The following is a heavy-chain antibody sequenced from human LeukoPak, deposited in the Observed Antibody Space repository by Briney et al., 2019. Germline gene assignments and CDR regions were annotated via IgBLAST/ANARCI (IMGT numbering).Heavy chain of an antibody. CDR2: INHSGST. Sequence: SETLSLTCAVYGGSFSGYYWSWIRQPPGKWLEWIGEINHSGSTNYNPSLKSRVTISVDTSKNQFSLKLSSVTAADTAVYYCARALAAAGKAEYFQHWGQGTLVTVSS. CDR3: ARALAAAGKAEYFQH. V-gene: IGHV4-34*01. D-gene: IGHD6-13*01. CDR1: GGSFSGYY. J-gene: IGHJ1*01.